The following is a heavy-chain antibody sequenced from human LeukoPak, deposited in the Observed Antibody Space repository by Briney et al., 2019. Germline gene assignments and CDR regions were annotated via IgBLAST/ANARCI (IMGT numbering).Heavy chain of an antibody. V-gene: IGHV4-59*01. J-gene: IGHJ4*02. Sequence: PSETLSLTCTVSGGSISSYYWSWIRQPPGKGLEWIGYIYYSGSTNYNPSHKSRVTISVDTSKNQFSLKLSSVTAADTAVYYCARSNPTTPDYWGQGTLVTVSS. CDR2: IYYSGST. CDR1: GGSISSYY. D-gene: IGHD4-17*01. CDR3: ARSNPTTPDY.